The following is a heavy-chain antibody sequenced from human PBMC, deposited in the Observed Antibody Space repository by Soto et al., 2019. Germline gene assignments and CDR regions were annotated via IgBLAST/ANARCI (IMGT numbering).Heavy chain of an antibody. V-gene: IGHV1-18*01. D-gene: IGHD1-26*01. CDR1: GYIFASYG. Sequence: VSVKVSCKASGYIFASYGISWVRQAPGQGLEWMGWISAYNGNTNYAQKLQGRVTMSTDTSTSTAYMELRSLRSDDTAVYYCGRSMGLSYGRDVGGQGTTVTASS. J-gene: IGHJ6*02. CDR2: ISAYNGNT. CDR3: GRSMGLSYGRDV.